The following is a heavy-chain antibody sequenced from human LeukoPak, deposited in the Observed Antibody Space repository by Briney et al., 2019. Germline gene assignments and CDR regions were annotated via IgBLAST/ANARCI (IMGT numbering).Heavy chain of an antibody. Sequence: ASVKVSCKASGYTFTSCYMHWVRQAPGQGLEWMGIINPSGGSTSYAQKFQGRVTMTRDTSTSTVYMELSSLRSEDTAVYYCARVPYCSGGSCYSGFDYWGQGTLVTVSS. J-gene: IGHJ4*02. CDR1: GYTFTSCY. D-gene: IGHD2-15*01. CDR3: ARVPYCSGGSCYSGFDY. CDR2: INPSGGST. V-gene: IGHV1-46*01.